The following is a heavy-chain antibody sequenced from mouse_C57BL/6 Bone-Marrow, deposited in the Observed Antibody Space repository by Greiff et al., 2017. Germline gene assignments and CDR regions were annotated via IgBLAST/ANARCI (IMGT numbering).Heavy chain of an antibody. Sequence: DVKLVESGGGLVQPGESLKLSCESTEYEFPSHDMSWVRKTPEKRLELVAAINSDGGSTYYPDTMERRFIISRDNTKKTLYLQMSSLRSEDTALYYCARRDGYYWYFDVWGTGTTVTVSS. J-gene: IGHJ1*03. CDR3: ARRDGYYWYFDV. D-gene: IGHD2-3*01. V-gene: IGHV5-2*03. CDR2: INSDGGST. CDR1: EYEFPSHD.